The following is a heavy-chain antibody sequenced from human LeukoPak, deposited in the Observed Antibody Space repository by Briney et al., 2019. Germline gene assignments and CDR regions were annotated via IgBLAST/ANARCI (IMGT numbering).Heavy chain of an antibody. V-gene: IGHV3-64D*06. CDR1: GFTFSTYV. CDR3: VRGTGY. Sequence: GGSLRLSCAVSGFTFSTYVMHWVRQAPGKGLEYVSAISSNGDNTYYADSVKGRFTISRDNSKNTLYLQMSSLRADDTAVYYCVRGTGYWGQGTLVTVSS. CDR2: ISSNGDNT. J-gene: IGHJ4*02.